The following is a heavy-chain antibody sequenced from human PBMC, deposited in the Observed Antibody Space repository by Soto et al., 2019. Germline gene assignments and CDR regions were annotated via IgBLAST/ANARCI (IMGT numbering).Heavy chain of an antibody. CDR2: ISVTTDRT. J-gene: IGHJ1*01. V-gene: IGHV3-23*02. CDR3: EGSWT. CDR1: GFTIRNYA. Sequence: EVQVLESGGGWVQPGGSLRLSCAASGFTIRNYAMSWVRQAPGKALEWVAGISVTTDRTYYRDAVESRFTIFKDTSKNTLYLEMNSLRAEDTALYRCEGSWTWGQGTLVTVSS.